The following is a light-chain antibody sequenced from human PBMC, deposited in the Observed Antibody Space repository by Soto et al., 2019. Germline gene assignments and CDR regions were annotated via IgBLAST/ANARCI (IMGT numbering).Light chain of an antibody. CDR3: QQYNGLPT. V-gene: IGKV1-33*01. CDR2: DAS. J-gene: IGKJ4*01. Sequence: DIQMTQSPSSLSASVGDRVTITCQASQDITNSLNWYQQKPGKAPKLLICDASNLETGVPSRFSGSGSGTDFTFTISSLQPEDIATYYCQQYNGLPTFGGGTKVEIK. CDR1: QDITNS.